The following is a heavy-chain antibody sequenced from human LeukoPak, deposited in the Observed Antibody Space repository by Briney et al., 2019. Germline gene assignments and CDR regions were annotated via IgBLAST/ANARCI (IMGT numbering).Heavy chain of an antibody. Sequence: SETLSLTCTVSGVSISNYYWSWIRQPPGKGLEWIGYYYYSGNTNYNPSLKSRVTISADTSKNQFSLKLSSVTAADTAVYYCARVVHTVTKYYYYYMDVWGKGTTVTVSS. CDR3: ARVVHTVTKYYYYYMDV. D-gene: IGHD4-11*01. V-gene: IGHV4-59*12. CDR1: GVSISNYY. J-gene: IGHJ6*03. CDR2: YYYSGNT.